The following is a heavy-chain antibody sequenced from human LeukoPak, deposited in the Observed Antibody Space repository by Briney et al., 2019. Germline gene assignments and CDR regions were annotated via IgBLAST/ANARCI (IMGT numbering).Heavy chain of an antibody. CDR1: GYTFTGYY. CDR2: INPNSGGT. J-gene: IGHJ5*02. D-gene: IGHD3-22*01. CDR3: ARDMYYYDSSGPP. Sequence: ASVKVSCKASGYTFTGYYIHWVRQAPGQGLEWMGWINPNSGGTSYAQKFQGRVTMTRDTSISTAYMELSRLRSDDTAVYYCARDMYYYDSSGPPWGQGTLVTVSS. V-gene: IGHV1-2*02.